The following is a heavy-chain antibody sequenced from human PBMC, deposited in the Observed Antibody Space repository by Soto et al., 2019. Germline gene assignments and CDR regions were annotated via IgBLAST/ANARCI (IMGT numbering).Heavy chain of an antibody. V-gene: IGHV3-74*01. J-gene: IGHJ6*03. CDR1: GFNFSSYW. Sequence: GGSLSLSCAASGFNFSSYWMHWVRQAPGKGLVWVSRINSDGSSTSYADSVKGRFTISRDNAKNTLYLQMNSLRAEDTAVYYCARPRPTYYMDVWGKGTTVTVSS. CDR2: INSDGSST. CDR3: ARPRPTYYMDV.